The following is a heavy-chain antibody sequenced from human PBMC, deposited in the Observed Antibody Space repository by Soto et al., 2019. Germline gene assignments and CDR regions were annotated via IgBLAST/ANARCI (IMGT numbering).Heavy chain of an antibody. Sequence: SETLSLTCAVYGGSFSGYYWSWIRQPPGKGLEWIGEINHSGSTNYNPSLKSRVTISVDTSKNQFSLKLSSVTAADTAVYYCASRWLMGPRYCSGGSCYSALSKWGQGTLVTVSS. CDR1: GGSFSGYY. CDR2: INHSGST. CDR3: ASRWLMGPRYCSGGSCYSALSK. J-gene: IGHJ4*02. D-gene: IGHD2-15*01. V-gene: IGHV4-34*01.